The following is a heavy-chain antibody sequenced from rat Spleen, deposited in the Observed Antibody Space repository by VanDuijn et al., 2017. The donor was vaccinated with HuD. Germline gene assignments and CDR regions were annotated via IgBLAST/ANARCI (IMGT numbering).Heavy chain of an antibody. CDR2: IWGDGST. D-gene: IGHD1-5*01. CDR1: GFSLSNYG. J-gene: IGHJ2*01. CDR3: TRDPGGTTFFDY. Sequence: QVQLKESGPGLVQPSQTLSLTCTVSGFSLSNYGVIWVRQPPGKGLEWMGIIWGDGSTAYNSVLKSRLSISRDTSKNQVFLKMNSLQTDDTGTYYCTRDPGGTTFFDYWGQGVMVTVSS. V-gene: IGHV2-13*01.